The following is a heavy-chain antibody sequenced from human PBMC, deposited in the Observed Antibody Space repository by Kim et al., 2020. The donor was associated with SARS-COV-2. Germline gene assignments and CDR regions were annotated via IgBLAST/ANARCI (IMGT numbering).Heavy chain of an antibody. CDR2: INAGNGNT. V-gene: IGHV1-3*01. D-gene: IGHD3-22*01. CDR3: ARVVVYDSSGYYHFDY. J-gene: IGHJ4*02. CDR1: GYTFTNYA. Sequence: ASVKVSCKASGYTFTNYAIHWVRQAPGQRLEWMGWINAGNGNTKYSQKFQGRVTISRDTSASTAYMELSSLRSEDTAVYYCARVVVYDSSGYYHFDYWGQ.